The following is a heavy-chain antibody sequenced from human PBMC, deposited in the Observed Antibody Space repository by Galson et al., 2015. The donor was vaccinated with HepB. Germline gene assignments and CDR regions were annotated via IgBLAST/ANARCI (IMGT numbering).Heavy chain of an antibody. D-gene: IGHD1-26*01. CDR3: TRGDGADSWYSEF. Sequence: SLRLSCAASGFEFSMYSMNWVRQAPGKGLEWISYISGNSGRIDYADSVQGRFTISRDNARNSMYLQMRSLKDEDTAVYFCTRGDGADSWYSEFWGQRTLVTVSS. CDR1: GFEFSMYS. V-gene: IGHV3-48*02. J-gene: IGHJ4*02. CDR2: ISGNSGRI.